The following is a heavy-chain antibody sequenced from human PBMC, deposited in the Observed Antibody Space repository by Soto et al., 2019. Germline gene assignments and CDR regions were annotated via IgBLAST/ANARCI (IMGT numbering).Heavy chain of an antibody. J-gene: IGHJ6*02. V-gene: IGHV4-59*12. CDR2: ISYSGST. CDR1: GGSISTYY. Sequence: SETLSLTCSVSGGSISTYYWNWIRQPPGKGLEWIGYISYSGSTNYSPSLKSRVTISADKSKNEFSLILTSVTAADTAVYCCARIPFFYYAMDVWGQGTTVTVSS. D-gene: IGHD3-3*01. CDR3: ARIPFFYYAMDV.